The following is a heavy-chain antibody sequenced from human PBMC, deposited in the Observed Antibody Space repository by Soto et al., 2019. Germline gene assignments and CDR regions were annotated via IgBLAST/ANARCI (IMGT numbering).Heavy chain of an antibody. CDR3: ARGTTVVTPSYYYYYYGMDV. J-gene: IGHJ6*02. V-gene: IGHV4-30-2*01. D-gene: IGHD4-17*01. CDR1: GGSISSGGYS. Sequence: SETLSLTCGVSGGSISSGGYSWSGSRQPPGKGLEWIGYIYHSGSTYYNPSLKSRVTISVDRSKNQFSLKLSSVTAADTAVYYCARGTTVVTPSYYYYYYGMDVWGQGTTVTVSS. CDR2: IYHSGST.